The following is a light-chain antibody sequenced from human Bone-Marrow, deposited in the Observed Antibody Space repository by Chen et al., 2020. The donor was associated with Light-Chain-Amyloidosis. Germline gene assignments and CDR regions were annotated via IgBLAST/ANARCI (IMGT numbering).Light chain of an antibody. V-gene: IGLV3-21*02. J-gene: IGLJ3*02. CDR2: DDS. Sequence: SDVLTQPSSVSVAPGQTATIACGGNNIGSTSVHWYQQTPGQAPLLVVYDDSDRPSGIPERLSGSHSGNTATLTISRVEAGDEADYYCQVWDRSSDRPVFGGGTKLTVL. CDR3: QVWDRSSDRPV. CDR1: NIGSTS.